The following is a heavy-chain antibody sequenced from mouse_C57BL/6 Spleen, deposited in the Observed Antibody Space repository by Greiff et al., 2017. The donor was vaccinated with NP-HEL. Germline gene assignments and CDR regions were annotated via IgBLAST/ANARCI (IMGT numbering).Heavy chain of an antibody. V-gene: IGHV1-80*01. CDR2: IYPGDGDT. D-gene: IGHD2-3*01. Sequence: QVQLKESGAELVKPGASVKISCKASGYAFSSYWMNWVKQRPGKGLEWIGQIYPGDGDTNYNGKFKGKATLTADKSSSTAYMQLSSLTSEDSAVYFCASYDGYYLYYAMDYWGQGTSVTVSS. CDR3: ASYDGYYLYYAMDY. J-gene: IGHJ4*01. CDR1: GYAFSSYW.